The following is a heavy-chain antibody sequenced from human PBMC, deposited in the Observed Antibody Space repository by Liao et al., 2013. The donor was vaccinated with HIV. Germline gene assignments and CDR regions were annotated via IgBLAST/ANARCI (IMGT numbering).Heavy chain of an antibody. V-gene: IGHV4-39*07. D-gene: IGHD3-9*01. Sequence: QVQLQESGPGLVKPSETLSLTCLVSGASISSSDYFWGWIRQPPGKGLEWIGSLYHGGNAYYKSSLKSRVTISVHTSNNQYSLTLSSVTAADTAVYYCARGYSPVGDYDILPGYGDDPYNWFDHWGQGTLVSVSS. CDR2: LYHGGNA. CDR3: ARGYSPVGDYDILPGYGDDPYNWFDH. J-gene: IGHJ5*02. CDR1: GASISSSDYF.